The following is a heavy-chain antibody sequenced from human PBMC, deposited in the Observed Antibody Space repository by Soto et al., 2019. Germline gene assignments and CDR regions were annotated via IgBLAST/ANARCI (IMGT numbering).Heavy chain of an antibody. Sequence: QVQLQESGPGLVKPSQTLSLTCTVSGGSISSGGYYWTWIRQHPGKGLEWIGYIYYSGSTYYNPSLKGRVTMSVDTSKIQFSLQLSSVTAADTAVYDCARVCGGDCHYGMDVWGQGTTVTVSS. V-gene: IGHV4-31*03. CDR1: GGSISSGGYY. CDR2: IYYSGST. J-gene: IGHJ6*02. CDR3: ARVCGGDCHYGMDV. D-gene: IGHD2-21*02.